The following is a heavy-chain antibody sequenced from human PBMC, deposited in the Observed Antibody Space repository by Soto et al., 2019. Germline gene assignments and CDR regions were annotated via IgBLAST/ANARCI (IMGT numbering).Heavy chain of an antibody. CDR3: ARDRSGSYAD. Sequence: VPLVASGGGVVQPGRSLRLSCAASGFTFSSYVMHWVRQAPGKGLEWVAVISYDGNNEYYADSVKGRFTISRDNSKNTLYLQMNSLKAEDTAVYYCARDRSGSYADWGQGTLVTVSS. J-gene: IGHJ4*02. CDR2: ISYDGNNE. CDR1: GFTFSSYV. V-gene: IGHV3-30*04. D-gene: IGHD3-16*01.